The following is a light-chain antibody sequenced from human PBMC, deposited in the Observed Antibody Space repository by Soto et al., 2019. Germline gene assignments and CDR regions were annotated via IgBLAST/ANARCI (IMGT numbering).Light chain of an antibody. CDR3: LQSFNTPLT. J-gene: IGKJ4*01. V-gene: IGKV1-39*01. Sequence: EIQMTQSPSSLSASVGDRVTITCRARQSISNYLSWYQQKAGKAPKLLIFDTSTLQSGVPSRFSGSGSGTEFTLTISSLQPEDFATYYCLQSFNTPLTFGGGSTIEIK. CDR1: QSISNY. CDR2: DTS.